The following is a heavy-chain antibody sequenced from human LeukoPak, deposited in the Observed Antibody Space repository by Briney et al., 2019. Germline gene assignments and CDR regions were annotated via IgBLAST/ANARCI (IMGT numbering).Heavy chain of an antibody. J-gene: IGHJ4*02. D-gene: IGHD3-22*01. CDR1: GFAFSSYS. CDR3: ARDQDYDSSGYLVGGFDY. CDR2: SSSSSSYK. V-gene: IGHV3-21*01. Sequence: GGSLRLSCSASGFAFSSYSMSWVRQAPGRGLEWVSSSSSSSSYKYYADSVKGRFTISRDNAKNSLYLQMNSLRAEDTAVYYCARDQDYDSSGYLVGGFDYWGQGTLVTVSS.